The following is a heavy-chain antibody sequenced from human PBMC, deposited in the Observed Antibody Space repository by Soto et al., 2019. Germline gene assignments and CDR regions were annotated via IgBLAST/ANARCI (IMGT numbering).Heavy chain of an antibody. CDR2: ISSSSTYI. J-gene: IGHJ4*02. CDR3: ARGGDTSGSWPRY. V-gene: IGHV3-21*06. CDR1: GFTFSSFS. Sequence: VGSLRLSCAGSGFTFSSFSMTWVRQAPGKGLEWVSSISSSSTYIYYADSVKGRFTISRDDAKNSLFLQMSTLRVEDTAMYYCARGGDTSGSWPRYWGQGTLVTAPQ. D-gene: IGHD3-22*01.